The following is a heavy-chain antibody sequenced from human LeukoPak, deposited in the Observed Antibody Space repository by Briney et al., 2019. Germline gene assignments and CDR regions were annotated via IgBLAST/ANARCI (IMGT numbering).Heavy chain of an antibody. CDR2: ISSSSSTI. D-gene: IGHD5-24*01. CDR1: GFTFSTYS. CDR3: ARDSGTRDGYIFFDY. J-gene: IGHJ4*02. Sequence: GGSLRLSCAASGFTFSTYSMNWVRQAPGKGLEWVSYISSSSSTIYYADSVKGRFTISGDNAKNSLSLQMNNLRAEDTAVYYCARDSGTRDGYIFFDYWGQGTLVTVSS. V-gene: IGHV3-48*01.